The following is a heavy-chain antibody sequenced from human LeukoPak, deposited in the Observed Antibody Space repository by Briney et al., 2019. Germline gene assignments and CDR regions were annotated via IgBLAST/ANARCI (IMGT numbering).Heavy chain of an antibody. D-gene: IGHD6-13*01. CDR1: GFTFSSYA. V-gene: IGHV3-21*01. Sequence: GGSLRLSCAASGFTFSSYAMSWVRQAPGKGLEWVSSISSSSSYIYYADSVKGRFTISRDNAKNSLYLQMNSLRAEDTAVYYCARVDSSSWYYYYYMDVWGKGTTVTVSS. CDR2: ISSSSSYI. J-gene: IGHJ6*03. CDR3: ARVDSSSWYYYYYMDV.